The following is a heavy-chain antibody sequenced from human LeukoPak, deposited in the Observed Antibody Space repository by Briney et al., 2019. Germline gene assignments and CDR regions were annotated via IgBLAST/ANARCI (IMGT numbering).Heavy chain of an antibody. CDR2: LQKDGSDI. CDR1: GFTFSYYG. CDR3: ARGDYVWGSYPGAFDI. Sequence: GGSLRLSCAASGFTFSYYGMHWVRQAPDKGLEWVAFLQKDGSDIHYADSVEGRFTISRDDSENTLYLQMSNLRAEDTAVYYCARGDYVWGSYPGAFDIWGQGTMVTVSS. D-gene: IGHD3-16*02. J-gene: IGHJ3*02. V-gene: IGHV3-30*02.